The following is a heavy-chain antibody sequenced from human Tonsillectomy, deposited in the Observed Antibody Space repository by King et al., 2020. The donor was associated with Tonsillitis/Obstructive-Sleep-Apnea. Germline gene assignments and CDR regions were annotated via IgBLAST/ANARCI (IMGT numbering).Heavy chain of an antibody. CDR2: INWNSGTI. Sequence: DVQLVESGGGLVQPGRSLRLSCATSGFTFDDYAMHWVRQAPGKGLEWVSGINWNSGTIGYADSVKGRCTISRDNARNSLYLQMNSLRAEDTAFYYCAKYICDRDGYNMWFVPWGQGTLFTVSS. CDR3: AKYICDRDGYNMWFVP. J-gene: IGHJ5*02. V-gene: IGHV3-9*01. CDR1: GFTFDDYA. D-gene: IGHD5-24*01.